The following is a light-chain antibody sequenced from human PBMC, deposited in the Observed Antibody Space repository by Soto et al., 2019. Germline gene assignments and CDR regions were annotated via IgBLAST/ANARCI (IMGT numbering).Light chain of an antibody. CDR2: GNS. CDR1: SSNIGAGYD. CDR3: QSDDSSRRVV. V-gene: IGLV1-40*01. J-gene: IGLJ2*01. Sequence: QSVLTQPPSVSGAPGQRGTISCTGSSSNIGAGYDVHWYQQLPGTAPKLLIYGNSNRPSGVPDRFSGSKSGTSASLAITGLQAEDEADYYCQSDDSSRRVVFGGGSKGTVL.